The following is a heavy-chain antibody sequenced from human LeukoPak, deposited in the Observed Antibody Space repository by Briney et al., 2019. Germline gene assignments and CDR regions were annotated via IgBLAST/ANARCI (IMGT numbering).Heavy chain of an antibody. CDR1: GFTFSSYS. Sequence: PGGSLRLSCAASGFTFSSYSMNWVRQAPGKGLEWVSSISSSSSYIYYADSVKGRFTISRDNAKNSLYLQMNSLRAEDTAVYYCAREGSVLRYFDWLSIWGQGTLVTVSS. CDR3: AREGSVLRYFDWLSI. J-gene: IGHJ4*02. D-gene: IGHD3-9*01. CDR2: ISSSSSYI. V-gene: IGHV3-21*01.